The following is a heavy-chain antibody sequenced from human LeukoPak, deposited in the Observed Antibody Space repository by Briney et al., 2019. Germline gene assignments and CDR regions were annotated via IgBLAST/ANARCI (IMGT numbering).Heavy chain of an antibody. CDR1: GFTFSSYS. J-gene: IGHJ5*02. CDR3: ARDVAVAGWFDP. Sequence: GGSLRLSCAASGFTFSSYSMNWVRQAPGKGLEWVSSISSSSSYIYYTDSLKGRFTISRDNAKNSLYLQMSSLRDEDTAIYYCARDVAVAGWFDPWGQGTLVTVSS. V-gene: IGHV3-21*01. CDR2: ISSSSSYI. D-gene: IGHD2-21*01.